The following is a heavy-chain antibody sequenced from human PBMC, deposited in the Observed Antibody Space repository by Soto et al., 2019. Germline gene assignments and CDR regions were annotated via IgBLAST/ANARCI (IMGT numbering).Heavy chain of an antibody. Sequence: PGGSLRLSCAASGFTFTSYAMSWVRQAPGKGLEWVSAISGSGGNTYYADSVKGRFTVSRDNSKNTMYLQMNSLRAEDTAVYYWAKDTTGDYDLFAFDIWGQGTMVTVSS. J-gene: IGHJ3*02. D-gene: IGHD3-3*01. CDR2: ISGSGGNT. V-gene: IGHV3-23*01. CDR1: GFTFTSYA. CDR3: AKDTTGDYDLFAFDI.